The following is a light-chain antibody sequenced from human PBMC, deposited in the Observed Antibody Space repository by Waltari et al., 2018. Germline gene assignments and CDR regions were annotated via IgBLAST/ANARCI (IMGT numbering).Light chain of an antibody. V-gene: IGLV2-23*01. CDR1: SSDVGSNNL. J-gene: IGLJ1*01. Sequence: QSALTQPASVSGSPGQSITISCTGTSSDVGSNNLVSWYQQHPGKAPKLMIYERSKRPSGVSNRFSGSKSGNTASLTISGLQAEDEADYYCCSYAGSSTYVFGTGTKVTVL. CDR2: ERS. CDR3: CSYAGSSTYV.